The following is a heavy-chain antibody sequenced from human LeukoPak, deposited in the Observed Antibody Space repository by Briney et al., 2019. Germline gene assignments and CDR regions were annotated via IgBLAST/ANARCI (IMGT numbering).Heavy chain of an antibody. D-gene: IGHD2-15*01. V-gene: IGHV3-48*01. CDR1: GFTFSSSN. CDR3: ASDVVAYTTNY. Sequence: GGSLRLSCAASGFTFSSSNMHWVRQAPGKGLEWVSYITGSSSAMYYADSVKGRFTISRDNAKDSLYLQMNSLRAEDTAVYYCASDVVAYTTNYWGQGTLVTVSS. CDR2: ITGSSSAM. J-gene: IGHJ4*02.